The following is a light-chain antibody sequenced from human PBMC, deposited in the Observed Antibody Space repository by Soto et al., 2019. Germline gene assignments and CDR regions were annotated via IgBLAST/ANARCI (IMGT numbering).Light chain of an antibody. CDR1: SSDVGDSDS. J-gene: IGLJ3*02. Sequence: QSALTQSRSVSGSFGQSVTISCTGTSSDVGDSDSVSWYQQHPGRAPKLMISDVDKRPSGVPDRFSGSKSGNTASLTISGLQSDDEADYYCCSYAGSHTWVFGGGTKVTVL. V-gene: IGLV2-11*01. CDR3: CSYAGSHTWV. CDR2: DVD.